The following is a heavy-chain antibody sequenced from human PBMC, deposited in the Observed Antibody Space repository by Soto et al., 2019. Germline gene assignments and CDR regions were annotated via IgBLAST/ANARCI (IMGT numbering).Heavy chain of an antibody. D-gene: IGHD2-2*01. J-gene: IGHJ4*02. CDR2: IYYSGST. V-gene: IGHV4-31*03. CDR1: GGSISSGGYY. CDR3: ARGIHQLVSFVRLRGHFDY. Sequence: ASETLSLTCTVSGGSISSGGYYWSWIRQHPGKGLEWIGYIYYSGSTYYNPSLKSRVTISVDTSKNQFSLKLSSVTAADTAVYYCARGIHQLVSFVRLRGHFDYWGQGTLVTVSS.